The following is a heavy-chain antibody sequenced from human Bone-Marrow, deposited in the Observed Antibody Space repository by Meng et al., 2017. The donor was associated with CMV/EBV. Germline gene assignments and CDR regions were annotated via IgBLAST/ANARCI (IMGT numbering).Heavy chain of an antibody. CDR1: GGTFSSYA. CDR3: ARDPYSNYVYYYYYYGMDF. Sequence: SVKVSCKASGGTFSSYAISWVRQAPGQGLEWMGGIIPILGIANYAQKFQGRVTITADKSTSTAYMELSSLRSEDTAVYYCARDPYSNYVYYYYYYGMDFWGPGNTVNVSS. J-gene: IGHJ6*02. D-gene: IGHD4-11*01. V-gene: IGHV1-69*10. CDR2: IIPILGIA.